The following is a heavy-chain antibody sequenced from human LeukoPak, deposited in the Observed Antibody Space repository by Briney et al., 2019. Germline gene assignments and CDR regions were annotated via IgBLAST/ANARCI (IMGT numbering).Heavy chain of an antibody. J-gene: IGHJ3*02. CDR2: TRNKANSYTT. CDR3: AREGLLWFGEPDAFDI. V-gene: IGHV3-72*01. CDR1: GFTFSSYA. Sequence: PGGSLRLSCAASGFTFSSYAMSWVRQAPGKGLEWVGRTRNKANSYTTEYAASVKGRFTISRDDSKNSLYLQMNSLKTEDTAVYYCAREGLLWFGEPDAFDIWGQGTMVTVSS. D-gene: IGHD3-10*01.